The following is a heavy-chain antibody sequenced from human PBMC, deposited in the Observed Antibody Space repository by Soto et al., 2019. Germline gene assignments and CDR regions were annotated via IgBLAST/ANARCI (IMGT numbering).Heavy chain of an antibody. CDR2: ISAYNGNT. Sequence: ASVKVSCKASGYIFTSYGISWVRQAPGQGLEWMGWISAYNGNTNYAQKLQGRVTMTTDTSTSTAYMELRSLISDDTAVYYCARDDLRMSGYDLFYWGQGTLVTVSS. CDR3: ARDDLRMSGYDLFY. D-gene: IGHD5-12*01. J-gene: IGHJ4*02. V-gene: IGHV1-18*01. CDR1: GYIFTSYG.